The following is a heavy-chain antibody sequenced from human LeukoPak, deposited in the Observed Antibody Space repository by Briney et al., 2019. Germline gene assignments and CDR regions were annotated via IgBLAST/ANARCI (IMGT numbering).Heavy chain of an antibody. Sequence: GASVKVSCKASGYTFTSYGISWVRQAPGQGLEWMGWISAYNGNTNYAQKLQGRVTMTTDTSTSTAYMELRSLRSDDTAVYYCARVPVRDYDILTGKSHYFDYWGQGTLVAVSS. CDR2: ISAYNGNT. V-gene: IGHV1-18*01. D-gene: IGHD3-9*01. CDR1: GYTFTSYG. CDR3: ARVPVRDYDILTGKSHYFDY. J-gene: IGHJ4*02.